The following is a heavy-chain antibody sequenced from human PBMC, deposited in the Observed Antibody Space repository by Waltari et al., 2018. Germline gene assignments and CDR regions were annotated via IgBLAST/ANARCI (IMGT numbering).Heavy chain of an antibody. D-gene: IGHD3-10*01. J-gene: IGHJ6*03. CDR3: AGGRRGLVRYYYYYMDV. CDR1: GYTFTSYD. CDR2: MNPNSGNT. Sequence: QVQLVQSGAEVKKPGASVKVSCKASGYTFTSYDINWVRQATGQGLEWMGWMNPNSGNTGYAQKVQGRVTMTRNTSISTAYMELSSLRSEDTVVYYCAGGRRGLVRYYYYYMDVWGKGTTVTVSS. V-gene: IGHV1-8*01.